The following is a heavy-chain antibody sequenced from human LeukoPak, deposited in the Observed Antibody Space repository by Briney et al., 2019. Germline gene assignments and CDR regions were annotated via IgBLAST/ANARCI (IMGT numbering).Heavy chain of an antibody. J-gene: IGHJ5*02. CDR2: INSDGSST. D-gene: IGHD6-13*01. CDR3: ARDGSSWSNWFDP. Sequence: GGSLRLSCAASGFTFSSYWMHWVRQAPGKGLVWVLRINSDGSSTSYADSVKGRFTISRDNAKNTLYLQMNSLRAEDTAVYYCARDGSSWSNWFDPWGQGTLVTVSS. CDR1: GFTFSSYW. V-gene: IGHV3-74*01.